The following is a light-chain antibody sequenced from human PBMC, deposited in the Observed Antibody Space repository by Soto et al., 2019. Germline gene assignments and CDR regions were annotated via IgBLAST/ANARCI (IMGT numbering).Light chain of an antibody. Sequence: QSVLTQPPSASGTPGQRVTISCSGSSSNIGSDTVNWYQQLPGTAPKLLISSNNQRPSGVPDRFSGSKSGTSASLAISGLQSEDEADYYCAAWDDSLNDDVFGTGTKLTVL. V-gene: IGLV1-44*01. CDR3: AAWDDSLNDDV. CDR1: SSNIGSDT. CDR2: SNN. J-gene: IGLJ1*01.